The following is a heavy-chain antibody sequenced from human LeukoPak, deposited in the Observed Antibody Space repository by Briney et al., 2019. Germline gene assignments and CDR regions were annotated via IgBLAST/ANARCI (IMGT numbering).Heavy chain of an antibody. CDR2: TYYRSKWYN. V-gene: IGHV6-1*01. Sequence: PSQTLSLTCAISGDSVSSNSAAWNRVRQSPSRGLEWLGRTYYRSKWYNDYAVSVKSRITINPDASKNQFSLQLNSVTPEDTAVYYCVRTVHSDYFDYWGQGTLVTVSS. J-gene: IGHJ4*02. CDR3: VRTVHSDYFDY. D-gene: IGHD1-1*01. CDR1: GDSVSSNSAA.